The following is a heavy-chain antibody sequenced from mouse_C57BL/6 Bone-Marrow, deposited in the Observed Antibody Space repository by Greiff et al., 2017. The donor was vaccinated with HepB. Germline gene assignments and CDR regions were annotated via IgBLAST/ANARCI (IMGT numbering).Heavy chain of an antibody. CDR3: ARHSSD. Sequence: QVQLQQPGAELVKPGASVKLSCEASGYTFTSYWMQWVKQRPGQGLEWIGEIDPSDSYTNYNQKFKGKATLTVDTSSSTAYMQLSSLTSEDSAVYYCARHSSDWGQGTLVTVSA. CDR2: IDPSDSYT. V-gene: IGHV1-50*01. D-gene: IGHD3-1*01. J-gene: IGHJ3*01. CDR1: GYTFTSYW.